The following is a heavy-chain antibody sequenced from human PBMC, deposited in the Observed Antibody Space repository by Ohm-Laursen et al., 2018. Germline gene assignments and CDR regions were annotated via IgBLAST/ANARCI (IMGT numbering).Heavy chain of an antibody. CDR3: SSGSGWYSPDY. CDR1: GFTFSSYS. Sequence: SLRLSCSASGFTFSSYSMNWVRQAPGKGLEWVGFIRSKAYGGTTEYAASVKGRFTISRDDSKSIAYLQMNSLKTEDTAVYYCSSGSGWYSPDYWGQGTRVTVSS. CDR2: IRSKAYGGTT. V-gene: IGHV3-49*04. D-gene: IGHD6-19*01. J-gene: IGHJ4*02.